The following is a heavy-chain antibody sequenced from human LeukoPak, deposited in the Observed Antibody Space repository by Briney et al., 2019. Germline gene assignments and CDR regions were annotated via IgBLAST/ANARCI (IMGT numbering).Heavy chain of an antibody. D-gene: IGHD3-9*01. CDR2: IIPILGTA. V-gene: IGHV1-69*01. CDR1: GGTFSSYA. CDR3: AGVRGYDILTVSSTDAFDI. J-gene: IGHJ3*02. Sequence: SVKVSFKASGGTFSSYAISWVRQAPGQGLEWMGGIIPILGTANCAQKFQGRVTITADESTSTAYMELSSLRSEDTAVYYCAGVRGYDILTVSSTDAFDIWGQGTMVTVSS.